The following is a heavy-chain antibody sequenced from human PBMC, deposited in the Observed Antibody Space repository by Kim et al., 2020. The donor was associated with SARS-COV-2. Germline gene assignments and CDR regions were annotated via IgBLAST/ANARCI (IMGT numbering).Heavy chain of an antibody. CDR1: GFTFSSYG. V-gene: IGHV3-23*01. CDR3: AKIITYSSGPGDY. J-gene: IGHJ4*02. CDR2: ISSSGGST. D-gene: IGHD3-22*01. Sequence: GGSLRLSCAASGFTFSSYGMSWVRQAPGKGLEWVSGISSSGGSTYYADSVKGRFTISRDNSKNTLYLQVNCLRAEDTAVYYCAKIITYSSGPGDYWGQGTLVTVSS.